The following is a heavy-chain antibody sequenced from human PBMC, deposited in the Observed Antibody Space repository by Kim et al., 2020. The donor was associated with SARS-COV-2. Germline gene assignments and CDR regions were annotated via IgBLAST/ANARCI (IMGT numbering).Heavy chain of an antibody. Sequence: SETLSLTCTVSGGSISSGSYYWSWIRQPAGKGLEWIGRIYTSGSTNYNPSLKSRVTISVDTSKNQFSLKLSSVTAADTAVYYCALGQDYWGQGTLVTVSS. CDR3: ALGQDY. J-gene: IGHJ4*02. D-gene: IGHD3-16*01. CDR2: IYTSGST. CDR1: GGSISSGSYY. V-gene: IGHV4-61*02.